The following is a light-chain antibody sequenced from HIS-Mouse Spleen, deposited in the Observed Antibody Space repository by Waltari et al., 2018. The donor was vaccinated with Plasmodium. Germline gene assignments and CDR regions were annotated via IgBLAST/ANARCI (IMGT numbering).Light chain of an antibody. V-gene: IGLV2-14*03. CDR2: DVS. Sequence: QSALPPPASVSGSPGPSITISCPGTSRDVCGYNYVSWYQQHPGKAPKLMIYDVSNRPSGVSNRFSGSKSGNTASLTISGLQAEDEADYYCSSYTSSSTRVFGGGTKLTVL. CDR1: SRDVCGYNY. J-gene: IGLJ3*02. CDR3: SSYTSSSTRV.